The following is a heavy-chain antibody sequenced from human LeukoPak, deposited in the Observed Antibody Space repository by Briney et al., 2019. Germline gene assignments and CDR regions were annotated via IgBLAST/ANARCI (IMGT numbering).Heavy chain of an antibody. CDR2: IYYSGST. CDR1: GGSISSYY. CDR3: ARRHPNSSRLSRPMYFDY. V-gene: IGHV4-59*01. D-gene: IGHD6-13*01. J-gene: IGHJ4*02. Sequence: SETLSLTCTVSGGSISSYYWSWIRQPPGKGLEWIGYIYYSGSTNYNPSFKSRVTISVDTSKNQFSLKLSSVTAADTAVYYCARRHPNSSRLSRPMYFDYWGQGTLVTVSS.